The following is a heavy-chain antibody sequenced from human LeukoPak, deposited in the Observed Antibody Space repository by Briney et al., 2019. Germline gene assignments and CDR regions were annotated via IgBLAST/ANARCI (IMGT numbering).Heavy chain of an antibody. D-gene: IGHD5-18*01. Sequence: GGPLRLSCAASGFTVSSNYMSWVRRAPGKGLEWVSVIYSGGSTYYADSVKGRFTISRDNSKNTLYLQMNSLRAEDTAVYYCARASAMVIAYYFDYWGQGTLVTVSS. J-gene: IGHJ4*02. CDR3: ARASAMVIAYYFDY. V-gene: IGHV3-66*01. CDR2: IYSGGST. CDR1: GFTVSSNY.